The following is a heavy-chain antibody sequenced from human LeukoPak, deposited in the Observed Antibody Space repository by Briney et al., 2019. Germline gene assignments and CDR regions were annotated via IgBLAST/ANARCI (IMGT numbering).Heavy chain of an antibody. CDR3: TRADGDYDHRFFDY. CDR1: GFTFSNYS. Sequence: GGSLRLSCAASGFTFSNYSMNWVRQAPGKGLEWIGFIRRKANDGTTEYAASVKGRFTISRDDSKTIAYLQMNGLQTEDTALYYCTRADGDYDHRFFDYWGQGTQVIVSS. J-gene: IGHJ4*02. V-gene: IGHV3-49*04. D-gene: IGHD4-17*01. CDR2: IRRKANDGTT.